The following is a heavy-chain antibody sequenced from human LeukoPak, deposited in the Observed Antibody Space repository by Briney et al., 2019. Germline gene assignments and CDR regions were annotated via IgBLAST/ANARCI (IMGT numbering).Heavy chain of an antibody. D-gene: IGHD3-10*01. Sequence: SETLSLTCTVSGGSISSSSYYWGWIRQPPGKGLEWIGSIYYSGSTYYNPSLKSRVTISVDTSTNQFSLKLSSVTAADTAVYYCARQPLITMVRGVPKTDAFDIWGQGTMVTVSS. J-gene: IGHJ3*02. V-gene: IGHV4-39*01. CDR2: IYYSGST. CDR1: GGSISSSSYY. CDR3: ARQPLITMVRGVPKTDAFDI.